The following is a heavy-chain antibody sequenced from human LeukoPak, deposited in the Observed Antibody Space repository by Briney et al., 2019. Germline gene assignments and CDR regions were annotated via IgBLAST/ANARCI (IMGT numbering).Heavy chain of an antibody. CDR1: GFSFTTYA. CDR2: INPADGGT. D-gene: IGHD4-23*01. J-gene: IGHJ4*02. CDR3: ARRLKGSFGNPFDY. V-gene: IGHV1-3*01. Sequence: GASVKVSCKASGFSFTTYAIHWVRQAPGQRLEWMGWINPADGGTRYSQKFQGRVSITRDTSATTAYMELSSLRSEDTAVYCCARRLKGSFGNPFDYWGQGTLVTVSS.